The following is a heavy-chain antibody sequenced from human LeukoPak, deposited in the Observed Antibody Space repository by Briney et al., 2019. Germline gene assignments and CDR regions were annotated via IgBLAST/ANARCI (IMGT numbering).Heavy chain of an antibody. V-gene: IGHV1-2*02. J-gene: IGHJ2*01. D-gene: IGHD6-19*01. CDR1: GYTFTGYY. CDR3: ARYSSGWYFDL. Sequence: ASVKVSCKTSGYTFTGYYMHWVRQAPGQGLEWMGWINPNSGGTNYAQKFQGRVTMTRDTSISTAYMELTRLRSDDTAGYYCARYSSGWYFDLWDRGTLVTVSS. CDR2: INPNSGGT.